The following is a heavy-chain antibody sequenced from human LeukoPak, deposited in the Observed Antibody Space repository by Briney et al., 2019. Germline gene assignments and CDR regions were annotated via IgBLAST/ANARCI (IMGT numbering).Heavy chain of an antibody. V-gene: IGHV3-48*02. CDR2: ISYSILAR. J-gene: IGHJ4*02. Sequence: PGGSLRLSCAASGFTFSSYNMNLVRQAPGKGLEWVSSISYSILARYYADSVKGRVTISRDNFKGSLYLQMDSLRDEDTAVYYCARAYCSSTSCFGWGQGTLVTVSS. D-gene: IGHD2-2*01. CDR1: GFTFSSYN. CDR3: ARAYCSSTSCFG.